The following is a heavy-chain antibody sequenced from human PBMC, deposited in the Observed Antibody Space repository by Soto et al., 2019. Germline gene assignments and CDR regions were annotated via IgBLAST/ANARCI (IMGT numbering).Heavy chain of an antibody. Sequence: GGSLRLSCAASGFTFSSYGMHWVRQAPGKGLEWVAVIWYDGSNKYYADSVKGRFTISRDNSKNTLYLQMNSLRAEDTAVYYCARDKVPAAMLGWFDPWGQGTLVTVSS. CDR3: ARDKVPAAMLGWFDP. D-gene: IGHD2-2*01. CDR1: GFTFSSYG. CDR2: IWYDGSNK. J-gene: IGHJ5*02. V-gene: IGHV3-33*01.